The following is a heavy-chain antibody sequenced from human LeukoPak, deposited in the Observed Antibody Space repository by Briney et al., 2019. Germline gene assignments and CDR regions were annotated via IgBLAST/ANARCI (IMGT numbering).Heavy chain of an antibody. CDR1: GGSFSGYY. Sequence: SETLSLTCAVYGGSFSGYYWSWIRQPPGKGLEWIGEINHSGSTNYNPSLKSRVTISVDTSKSQFSLKVSSVTAADTAVYYCASLMDLSSYYYYYGVDVWGKGTTVTVSS. CDR3: ASLMDLSSYYYYYGVDV. D-gene: IGHD3-16*02. CDR2: INHSGST. V-gene: IGHV4-34*01. J-gene: IGHJ6*04.